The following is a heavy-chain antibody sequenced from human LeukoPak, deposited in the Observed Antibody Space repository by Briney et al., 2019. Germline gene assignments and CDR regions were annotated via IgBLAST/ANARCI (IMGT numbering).Heavy chain of an antibody. CDR1: GYTFTSYG. CDR2: ISAYNGNT. Sequence: ASVKVSCKASGYTFTSYGISWVRQAPGQGLEWMGWISAYNGNTNYAQKLQGRVTITRNTSISTAYMELSSLRSEDTAVYYCARGSYYYDILTGYTARYMDVWGKGTTVTVPS. J-gene: IGHJ6*03. V-gene: IGHV1-18*01. D-gene: IGHD3-9*01. CDR3: ARGSYYYDILTGYTARYMDV.